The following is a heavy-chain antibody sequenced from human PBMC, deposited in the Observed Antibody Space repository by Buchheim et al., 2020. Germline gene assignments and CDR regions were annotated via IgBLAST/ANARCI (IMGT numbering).Heavy chain of an antibody. J-gene: IGHJ2*01. CDR2: IYSGGST. D-gene: IGHD6-13*01. V-gene: IGHV3-66*01. Sequence: EVQLLESGGGLVQPGGSLRLSCAASGFTVSSNYMSWVRQAPGKGLEWVSVIYSGGSTYYADSVKCRFTISRHNSKNTPYLHMNSLRAEDTAVYYCARGRIAAAGPSGWYFDLWGRSTL. CDR3: ARGRIAAAGPSGWYFDL. CDR1: GFTVSSNY.